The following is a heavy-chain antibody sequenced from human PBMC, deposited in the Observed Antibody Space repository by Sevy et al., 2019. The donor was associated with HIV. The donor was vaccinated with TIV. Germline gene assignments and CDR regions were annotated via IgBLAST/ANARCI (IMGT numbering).Heavy chain of an antibody. Sequence: GGSLRLSCAASGFSFSIYWMSWVRQAPGKGLEWVASTKEDGSERKYVDSVKGRLIISRDNAKNALYLQMNSLRAEDTAVYYCVRDFDKDDSGYSDWFDSWGQGTLVTVSS. D-gene: IGHD3-22*01. J-gene: IGHJ5*01. V-gene: IGHV3-7*01. CDR1: GFSFSIYW. CDR2: TKEDGSER. CDR3: VRDFDKDDSGYSDWFDS.